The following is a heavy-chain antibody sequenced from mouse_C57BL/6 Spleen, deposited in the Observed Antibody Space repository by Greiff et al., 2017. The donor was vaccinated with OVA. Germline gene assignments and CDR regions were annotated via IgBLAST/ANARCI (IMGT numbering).Heavy chain of an antibody. Sequence: EVQVVESGPGLVKPSQSLSLTCSVTGYSITSGYYWNWIRQFPGNKLEWMGYISYDGSNNYNPSLKNRISITRDTSKNQFFLKLNSVTTEDTATYYCARYSNYVDYYAMDYWGQGTSVTVSS. J-gene: IGHJ4*01. V-gene: IGHV3-6*01. D-gene: IGHD2-5*01. CDR1: GYSITSGYY. CDR3: ARYSNYVDYYAMDY. CDR2: ISYDGSN.